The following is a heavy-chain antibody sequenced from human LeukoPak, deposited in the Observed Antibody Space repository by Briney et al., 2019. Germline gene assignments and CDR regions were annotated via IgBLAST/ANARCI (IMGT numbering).Heavy chain of an antibody. CDR2: IYFSGST. Sequence: PSETLSLTCTVSGASISSYYWSWIRQPPGKGLKCIRYIYFSGSTNYYHSLKSRVTISVDTSKNQFSLKLSSVTAADTAVYYCARVWYDSSGDYHPFDYWGQGTLVTVSS. J-gene: IGHJ4*02. D-gene: IGHD3-22*01. CDR3: ARVWYDSSGDYHPFDY. V-gene: IGHV4-59*01. CDR1: GASISSYY.